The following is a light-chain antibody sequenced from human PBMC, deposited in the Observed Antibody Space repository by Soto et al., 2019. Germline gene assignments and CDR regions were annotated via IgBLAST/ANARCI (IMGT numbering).Light chain of an antibody. J-gene: IGKJ5*01. CDR2: AAS. CDR1: QDIKTY. Sequence: IQLTQSPSFLSASVGDRVTITCRASQDIKTYLAWYQQKPGKAPKLLIFAASTLQNGVPSRCSGSGSGTEFTVTITSLQPEDFATYYCQQRKSYPITFGQGTRLEIK. V-gene: IGKV1-9*01. CDR3: QQRKSYPIT.